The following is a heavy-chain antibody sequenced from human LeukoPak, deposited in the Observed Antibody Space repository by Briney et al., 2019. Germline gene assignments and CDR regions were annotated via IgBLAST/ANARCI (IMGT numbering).Heavy chain of an antibody. CDR3: ARSMQLVLNGGGNWFDP. D-gene: IGHD6-6*01. V-gene: IGHV4-34*01. CDR2: INHSGST. Sequence: SETLSLTCAVYGGSFSGYYWSWIRQPPGKGLEWIGEINHSGSTNYNPSLKSRVTISVDTSKNQFSLKLSSVTAADTAVYYCARSMQLVLNGGGNWFDPWGQGTLVTVS. CDR1: GGSFSGYY. J-gene: IGHJ5*02.